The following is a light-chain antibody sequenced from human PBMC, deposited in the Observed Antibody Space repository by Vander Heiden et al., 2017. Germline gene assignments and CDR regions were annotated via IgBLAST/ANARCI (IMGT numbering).Light chain of an antibody. V-gene: IGKV1-39*01. J-gene: IGKJ3*01. Sequence: DIKMSQSPSSLYASVGDGVTITCRASQSIDNHLSWYQQKPGKAPKLLIYAASNLHSGVPSRFSGSGSGPDYTLTISSLQPEDFATYYCQQTYSIPRTFGPGTKVDIK. CDR2: AAS. CDR3: QQTYSIPRT. CDR1: QSIDNH.